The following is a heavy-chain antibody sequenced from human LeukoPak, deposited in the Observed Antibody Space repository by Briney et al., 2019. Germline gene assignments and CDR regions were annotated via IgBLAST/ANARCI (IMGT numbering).Heavy chain of an antibody. V-gene: IGHV3-21*01. D-gene: IGHD6-6*01. CDR3: ARDEYSSSSPDY. CDR2: ISSSSSYI. CDR1: GFTFSSYA. J-gene: IGHJ4*02. Sequence: PGASLRLSCAASGFTFSSYAMSWVRQAPGKGLEWVSSISSSSSYIYYADSVKGRFTISRDNAKNSLYLQMNSLRAEDTAVYYCARDEYSSSSPDYWGQGTLVTVSS.